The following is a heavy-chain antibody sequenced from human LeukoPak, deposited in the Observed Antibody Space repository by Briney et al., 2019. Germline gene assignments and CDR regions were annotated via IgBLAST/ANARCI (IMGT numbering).Heavy chain of an antibody. Sequence: PSETPSLTCSVSGDSLRGYYWSWIRQPAGRGLEWIGRIYHNGGTNDNPSLKSRVTLSVDTSKNQISLSLSSVTAADTAVYYCARRSIAARPFDYWGQGTLVTVSS. CDR1: GDSLRGYY. J-gene: IGHJ4*02. D-gene: IGHD6-6*01. CDR2: IYHNGGT. V-gene: IGHV4-4*07. CDR3: ARRSIAARPFDY.